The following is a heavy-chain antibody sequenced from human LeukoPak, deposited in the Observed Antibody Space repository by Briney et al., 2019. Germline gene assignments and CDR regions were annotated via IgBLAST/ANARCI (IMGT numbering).Heavy chain of an antibody. V-gene: IGHV1-8*01. CDR2: MNPNSGNT. Sequence: ASVKVSCKASGYTFTSYDINWVRQATGQGLEWMGWMNPNSGNTGYAQKFQGRVTMTRNTSISTAYMELSSLRCEDTAVYYCARGNSRRLGYCSGGSCYSAFDYWGQGTLVTVSS. CDR1: GYTFTSYD. D-gene: IGHD2-15*01. J-gene: IGHJ4*02. CDR3: ARGNSRRLGYCSGGSCYSAFDY.